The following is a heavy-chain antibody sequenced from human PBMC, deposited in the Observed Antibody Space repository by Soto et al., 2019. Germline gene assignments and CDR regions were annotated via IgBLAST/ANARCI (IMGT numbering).Heavy chain of an antibody. D-gene: IGHD4-17*01. V-gene: IGHV1-24*01. Sequence: QVQLVQSGAEVKKPGASVKVSCKVSGYTLNEVAMHWLRPAPGKGLEWLGGCDPDEAETIYAQHFQGRVTMTEDTSTDTVYMELSSLRSEDTALYFCTTYHGDYNFDHWGQGTLVTVSS. CDR2: CDPDEAET. CDR3: TTYHGDYNFDH. J-gene: IGHJ5*02. CDR1: GYTLNEVA.